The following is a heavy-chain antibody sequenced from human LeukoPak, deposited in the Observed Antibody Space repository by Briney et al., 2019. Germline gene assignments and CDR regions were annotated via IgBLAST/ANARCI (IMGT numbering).Heavy chain of an antibody. D-gene: IGHD5-24*01. V-gene: IGHV4-39*07. CDR2: INHSGST. CDR3: ARGDGYNFNY. CDR1: GGSISTSNYY. Sequence: SETLSLTCTVSGGSISTSNYYWRWIRQPPGKGLEWIGEINHSGSTNYNPSLKSRVTISVDTSKNQFSLKLSSVTAADTAVYYCARGDGYNFNYWGQGTLVTVSS. J-gene: IGHJ4*02.